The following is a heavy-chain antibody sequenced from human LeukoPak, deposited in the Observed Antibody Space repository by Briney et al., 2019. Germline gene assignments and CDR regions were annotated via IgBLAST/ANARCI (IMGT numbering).Heavy chain of an antibody. J-gene: IGHJ5*02. CDR2: MNPNSDNT. D-gene: IGHD3-3*01. V-gene: IGHV1-8*03. CDR1: GYTFTSYD. Sequence: ASVKVSCKASGYTFTSYDINWVRQATGQGLEWMGWMNPNSDNTGYAQKFQGRVTITRNTSISTAYMELSSLRSEDTAVYYCARGGITIFGVVIKPGVWFDPWGQGTLVTVSS. CDR3: ARGGITIFGVVIKPGVWFDP.